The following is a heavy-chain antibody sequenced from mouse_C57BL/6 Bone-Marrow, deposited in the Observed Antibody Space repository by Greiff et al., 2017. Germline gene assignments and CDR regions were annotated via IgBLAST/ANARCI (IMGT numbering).Heavy chain of an antibody. CDR2: ISSGGSTI. V-gene: IGHV5-17*01. CDR3: AKDYGSNLHAMDY. CDR1: GFTFSDYG. Sequence: EVKVVESGGGLVKPGGSLKLSCAASGFTFSDYGMHWVRQAPEKGLEWVAYISSGGSTIYYADTVKGRLTSSRDNAKNTLIMEMTSLRCENTAMYYCAKDYGSNLHAMDYWGQGTSVTVSS. J-gene: IGHJ4*01. D-gene: IGHD1-1*01.